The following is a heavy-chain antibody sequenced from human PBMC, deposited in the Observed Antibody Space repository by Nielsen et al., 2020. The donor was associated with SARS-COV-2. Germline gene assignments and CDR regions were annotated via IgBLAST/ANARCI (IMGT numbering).Heavy chain of an antibody. J-gene: IGHJ4*02. CDR2: ISWNSGSI. Sequence: SLKISCAASGFTFDDYAMHWVRQAPGKGLEWVSGISWNSGSIGYADSVKGRFTISRDNAKNSLYLQMNSLRAEDTAVYYCAKGDYGGNSGGTFDYWGQGTLVTVSS. CDR1: GFTFDDYA. V-gene: IGHV3-9*01. D-gene: IGHD4-23*01. CDR3: AKGDYGGNSGGTFDY.